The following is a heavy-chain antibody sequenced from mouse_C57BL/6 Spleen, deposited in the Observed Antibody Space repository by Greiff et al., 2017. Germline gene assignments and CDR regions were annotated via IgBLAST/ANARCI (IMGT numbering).Heavy chain of an antibody. V-gene: IGHV1-69*01. CDR2: IDPSDSYP. Sequence: QVQLQQPGAELVMPGASVKLSCKASGYTFTSYWMHWVKQRPGQGLEWIGEIDPSDSYPNYNQKFKGKSTLTVDKSSSTAYMQLSSLTSEDSAVYYCARDTTVVANWYCDVWGTGTTVTVSS. CDR3: ARDTTVVANWYCDV. J-gene: IGHJ1*03. CDR1: GYTFTSYW. D-gene: IGHD1-1*01.